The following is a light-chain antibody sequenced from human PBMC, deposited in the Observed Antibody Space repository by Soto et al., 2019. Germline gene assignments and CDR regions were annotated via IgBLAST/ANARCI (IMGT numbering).Light chain of an antibody. CDR2: AVS. J-gene: IGLJ3*02. Sequence: QSALTQPRSVSGSPGQSVTIFCTGTNSDVGGYNSVSWYQQLPGKAPKLMISAVSQRPSGVPDRFSGSKSGNTASLTISGLQADDEADYFCYSYTASDLWVFGGGTKLTVL. CDR1: NSDVGGYNS. CDR3: YSYTASDLWV. V-gene: IGLV2-11*01.